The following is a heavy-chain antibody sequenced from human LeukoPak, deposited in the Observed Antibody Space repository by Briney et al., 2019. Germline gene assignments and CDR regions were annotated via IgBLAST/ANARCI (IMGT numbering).Heavy chain of an antibody. J-gene: IGHJ4*02. V-gene: IGHV1-2*02. CDR3: ARDRVVLTGTTYPDY. Sequence: GASVKVSCKASGYTFTSYYMHWVRQAPGQGLEWMGWINPNSGGTNYAQKFQGRVTMTRDTSISTVYMELSSLRSEDTAVYYCARDRVVLTGTTYPDYWGQGTLVTVSS. CDR2: INPNSGGT. D-gene: IGHD1-7*01. CDR1: GYTFTSYY.